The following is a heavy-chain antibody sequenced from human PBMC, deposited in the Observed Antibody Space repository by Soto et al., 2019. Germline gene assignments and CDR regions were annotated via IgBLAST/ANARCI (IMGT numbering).Heavy chain of an antibody. CDR1: GFTFSSYS. V-gene: IGHV3-21*01. J-gene: IGHJ3*02. D-gene: IGHD3-22*01. CDR3: AREVYSSGSLDAFDI. Sequence: GGSLRLSCAASGFTFSSYSMNWVRQAPGKGLEWVSSISSSSSYIYYADSVKGRFTISRDNAKNSLYLQMNSLRAEDTAVYYCAREVYSSGSLDAFDIWGQGTMVTVSS. CDR2: ISSSSSYI.